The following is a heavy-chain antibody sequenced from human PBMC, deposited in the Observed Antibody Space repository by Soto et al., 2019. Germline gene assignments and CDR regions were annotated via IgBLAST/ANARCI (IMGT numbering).Heavy chain of an antibody. CDR2: IYHSGST. CDR3: ARVDRSSGFDY. Sequence: SETLSLTCAVSGYSISSGHYWGWIRQPPGKGLEWIGSIYHSGSTYYNPSLKSRVTISVDTSKNQFSLRLTSVTAADTAVYYCARVDRSSGFDYWGQGTLVTVYS. V-gene: IGHV4-38-2*01. D-gene: IGHD6-6*01. J-gene: IGHJ4*02. CDR1: GYSISSGHY.